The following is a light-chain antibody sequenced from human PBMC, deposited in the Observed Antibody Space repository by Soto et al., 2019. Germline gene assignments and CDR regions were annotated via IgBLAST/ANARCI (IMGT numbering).Light chain of an antibody. J-gene: IGLJ2*01. CDR1: SSNIGTGYD. CDR2: GNS. Sequence: QSVLTQPPSVSGAPGQRVTISRTGSSSNIGTGYDVHWYQQLPGTAPKLLIYGNSNRPSGVPDRFSGSKSGTSASLAITGLQAEDEADYYCQSYDSNLSVVFGGGTQLTVL. V-gene: IGLV1-40*01. CDR3: QSYDSNLSVV.